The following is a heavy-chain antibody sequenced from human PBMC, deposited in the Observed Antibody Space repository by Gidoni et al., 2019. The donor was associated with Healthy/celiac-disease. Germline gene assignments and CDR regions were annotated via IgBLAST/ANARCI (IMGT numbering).Heavy chain of an antibody. CDR1: GGTFSSYA. CDR2: IIPIFGTA. V-gene: IGHV1-69*06. D-gene: IGHD1-1*01. Sequence: QVQLVQSGAEVKKPGSSVKVSCKASGGTFSSYAISWVRQAPGQGLEWMGGIIPIFGTANYAQKFQGRVTITADKSTSTAYMELSSLRSEDTAVYYCARDGSPVPRTRPEADYYFDYWGQGTLVTVSS. CDR3: ARDGSPVPRTRPEADYYFDY. J-gene: IGHJ4*02.